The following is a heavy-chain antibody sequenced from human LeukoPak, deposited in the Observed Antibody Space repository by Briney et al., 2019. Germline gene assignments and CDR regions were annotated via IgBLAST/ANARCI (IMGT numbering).Heavy chain of an antibody. CDR1: GFTFSSHA. D-gene: IGHD6-19*01. CDR2: ITSGGGTT. V-gene: IGHV3-23*01. CDR3: AKGGVPGTHYFDY. Sequence: GGSLRLSCAASGFTFSSHAMSWVRQAPGKGLEWVSMITSGGGTTYYADSVKGRFIISRDIAKNTVFLQMNSLRAEDTAVYYCAKGGVPGTHYFDYWGQGTLVSVSS. J-gene: IGHJ4*02.